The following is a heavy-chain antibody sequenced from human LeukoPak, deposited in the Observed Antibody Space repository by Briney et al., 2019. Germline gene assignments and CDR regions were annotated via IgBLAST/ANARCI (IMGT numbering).Heavy chain of an antibody. J-gene: IGHJ5*02. CDR2: ISSSSSYI. Sequence: PGGSLRLSCAASGFTFSSYSMNWVRQALGKGLEWVSSISSSSSYIYYADSVKGRFTISRDNAKNSLYLQMNSLRAEDTAVYYCARDTGYCSSTSCNWFDPWGQGTLVTVSS. D-gene: IGHD2-2*01. CDR1: GFTFSSYS. V-gene: IGHV3-21*04. CDR3: ARDTGYCSSTSCNWFDP.